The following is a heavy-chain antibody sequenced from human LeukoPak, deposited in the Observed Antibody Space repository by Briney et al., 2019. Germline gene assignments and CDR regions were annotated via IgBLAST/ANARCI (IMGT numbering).Heavy chain of an antibody. CDR3: ARLRSAYCAGDCYSRHHQFDY. CDR2: IYYSGST. Sequence: SETLSLTCTVSGGSISSYYWSWIRQPPGKGLEWIGYIYYSGSTNYNPSLKSRVTISVDTSKNQFSLKLSSVTAADTAVYYCARLRSAYCAGDCYSRHHQFDYWGQGTLVTVSS. D-gene: IGHD2-21*02. CDR1: GGSISSYY. V-gene: IGHV4-59*08. J-gene: IGHJ4*02.